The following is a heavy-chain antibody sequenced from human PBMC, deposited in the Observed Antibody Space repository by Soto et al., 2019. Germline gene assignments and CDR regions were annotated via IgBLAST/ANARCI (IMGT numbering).Heavy chain of an antibody. Sequence: ASVKVSCKASGYTFTSYCISWVRQAPGRGLEWMGWISAYNGNTNYAQKLQGRVTMTTDTSTSTAYMELRSLRSDDTAVYYCARFYSGYDSYYYYYMDVWGKGTTVTVSS. CDR3: ARFYSGYDSYYYYYMDV. J-gene: IGHJ6*03. CDR2: ISAYNGNT. V-gene: IGHV1-18*01. D-gene: IGHD5-12*01. CDR1: GYTFTSYC.